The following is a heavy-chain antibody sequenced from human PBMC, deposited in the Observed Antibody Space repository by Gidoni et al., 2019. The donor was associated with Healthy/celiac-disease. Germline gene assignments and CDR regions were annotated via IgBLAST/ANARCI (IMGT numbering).Heavy chain of an antibody. V-gene: IGHV2-26*01. CDR1: GFSLSNARMG. D-gene: IGHD3-3*01. J-gene: IGHJ3*02. CDR3: ARIGTSYDFWSGYYLDHDAFDI. Sequence: QVTLKESGPVLVKPTETLTLTCTVSGFSLSNARMGGSWIRQPPGKALEWLAHIFSNDENSYSTSLKSRLTISKDTSKSQVVRTMTNMEPVDTATYYCARIGTSYDFWSGYYLDHDAFDIWGQGTMVTVSS. CDR2: IFSNDEN.